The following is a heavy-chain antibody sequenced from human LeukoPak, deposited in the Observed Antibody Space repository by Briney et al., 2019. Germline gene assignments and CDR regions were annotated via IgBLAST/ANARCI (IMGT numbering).Heavy chain of an antibody. Sequence: SETLSLTCTVSGGSISSGGYCWSWIRQPPGKGLEWVGYIYHSGSTYYNPSLKSRVTISVDRSKNQFSLKLSSVTAADTAVYYCARVIRSSWIDYWGQGTLVTVSS. CDR3: ARVIRSSWIDY. D-gene: IGHD6-13*01. CDR2: IYHSGST. CDR1: GGSISSGGYC. J-gene: IGHJ4*02. V-gene: IGHV4-30-2*01.